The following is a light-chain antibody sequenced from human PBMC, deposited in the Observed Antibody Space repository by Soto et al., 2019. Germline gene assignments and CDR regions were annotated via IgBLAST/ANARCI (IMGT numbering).Light chain of an antibody. J-gene: IGKJ3*01. CDR2: DAS. V-gene: IGKV1-5*01. CDR3: QQYNSYSPIT. Sequence: DIQMTQSPSTLSASVGDRVSITCRASQSISNWLAWYQQKPGKAPNLLIYDASSLESGVPSRFSGSGSGTEFTLTISSLQPDDFATYYCQQYNSYSPITFGPGTKVDVK. CDR1: QSISNW.